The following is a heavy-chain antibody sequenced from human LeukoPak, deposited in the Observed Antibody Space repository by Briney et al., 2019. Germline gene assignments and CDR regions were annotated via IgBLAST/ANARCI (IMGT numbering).Heavy chain of an antibody. CDR3: ARARDYRSSAYPPDY. CDR2: INPSGGAT. Sequence: ASVKVSCKASGDTFTSYYVHWVRQAPGQGLEWMGLINPSGGATDYAQRFRGRVTMTRDTSTTTVYVELSSLRSEDTAVYYCARARDYRSSAYPPDYWGQGTLVTVSS. J-gene: IGHJ4*02. D-gene: IGHD3-22*01. CDR1: GDTFTSYY. V-gene: IGHV1-46*01.